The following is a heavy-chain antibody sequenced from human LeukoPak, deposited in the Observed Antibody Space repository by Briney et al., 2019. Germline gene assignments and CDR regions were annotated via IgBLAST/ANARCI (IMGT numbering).Heavy chain of an antibody. CDR3: ARDFASTMVRGVIGALDY. CDR2: ISSSGSTI. J-gene: IGHJ4*02. CDR1: GFTFSSYE. Sequence: GGSLRLSCAASGFTFSSYEMNWVRQAPGKGLEWVSYISSSGSTIYYADSVKGRFTISRDNAKNSLYLQMNSLRAEDTAVYYCARDFASTMVRGVIGALDYWGQGTLVTVSS. D-gene: IGHD3-10*01. V-gene: IGHV3-48*03.